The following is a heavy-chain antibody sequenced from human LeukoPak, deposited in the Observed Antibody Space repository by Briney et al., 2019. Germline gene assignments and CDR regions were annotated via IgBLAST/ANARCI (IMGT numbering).Heavy chain of an antibody. CDR3: ARDGVRGYDFWSGYSAFDI. V-gene: IGHV1-3*01. D-gene: IGHD3-3*01. J-gene: IGHJ3*02. CDR2: INAGNGNT. CDR1: GYTFTSNP. Sequence: ASVKVSCKASGYTFTSNPMYWVRQAPGQRLEWMGWINAGNGNTKYSQKFQGRVTITRDTSASTAYMELSSLRSEDTAVYYCARDGVRGYDFWSGYSAFDIWGQGTMVTVSS.